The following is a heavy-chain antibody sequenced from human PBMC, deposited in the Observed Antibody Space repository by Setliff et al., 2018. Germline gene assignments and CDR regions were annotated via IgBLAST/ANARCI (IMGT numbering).Heavy chain of an antibody. CDR2: ISGYNGYT. V-gene: IGHV1-18*01. D-gene: IGHD3-22*01. CDR3: VRGQGPRTVVAIPFDH. Sequence: GASVKVSCKAFGYTFAKYGTSWVRQAPGQGLEWMGWISGYNGYTVYAQKLQGRVTLTTDTSTGTAYMEVRSLRSDDTALYYCVRGQGPRTVVAIPFDHWGQGTLVTVSS. CDR1: GYTFAKYG. J-gene: IGHJ4*02.